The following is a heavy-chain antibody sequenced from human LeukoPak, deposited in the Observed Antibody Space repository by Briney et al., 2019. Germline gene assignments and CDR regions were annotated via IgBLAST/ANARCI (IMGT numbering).Heavy chain of an antibody. CDR3: ASLFLCYGCSSSSDSFDI. CDR1: GFTVSSNY. CDR2: INSDGSRT. Sequence: GGSLRLSCAASGFTVSSNYMSWVRQAPGKGLVWVSRINSDGSRTTYADSVKGRFTISRDNAKNTLYLLMNSLRAEDTAVYYCASLFLCYGCSSSSDSFDIWGQGTMVTVSS. J-gene: IGHJ3*02. V-gene: IGHV3-74*03. D-gene: IGHD6-6*01.